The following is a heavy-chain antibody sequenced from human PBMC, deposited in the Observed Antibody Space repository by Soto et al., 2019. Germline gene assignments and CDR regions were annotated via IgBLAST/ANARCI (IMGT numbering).Heavy chain of an antibody. CDR2: IYYSGST. V-gene: IGHV4-39*01. Sequence: SETLSLTCTVTGVSISSRSYYWGWIRQPPGKGLEWIGSIYYSGSTYNNPSLRSRVSMSIDTSKDQFSLKLKSVTAADTALYFCARGGSYVGFDSWGQGARVTVS. CDR3: ARGGSYVGFDS. D-gene: IGHD1-26*01. CDR1: GVSISSRSYY. J-gene: IGHJ4*02.